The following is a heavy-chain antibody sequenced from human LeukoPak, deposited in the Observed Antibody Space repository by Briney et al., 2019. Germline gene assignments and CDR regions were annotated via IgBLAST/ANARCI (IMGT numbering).Heavy chain of an antibody. CDR3: ARDGPGYYGSGSFPY. Sequence: GESLKISCAASGFTFSSYSMNWVRQAPGKGLEWVSSISSSSSYIYYADSVKGRFTISRDNAKNSLYLQMNSLRAEDTAVYYCARDGPGYYGSGSFPYWGQGTLVTVSS. CDR1: GFTFSSYS. D-gene: IGHD3-10*01. CDR2: ISSSSSYI. V-gene: IGHV3-21*01. J-gene: IGHJ4*02.